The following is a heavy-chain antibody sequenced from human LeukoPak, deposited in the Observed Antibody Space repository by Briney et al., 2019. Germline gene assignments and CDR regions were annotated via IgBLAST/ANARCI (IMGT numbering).Heavy chain of an antibody. CDR2: IYPGDSDT. CDR1: GYSFTSYW. J-gene: IGHJ4*02. V-gene: IGHV5-51*01. CDR3: ARLLTYYYDSSGYYRGYYFDY. D-gene: IGHD3-22*01. Sequence: GESLKISCKGSGYSFTSYWIGWVRQMPGKGLEWMGIIYPGDSDTRYSPSFQGQVTISADKSISTAYLQWSSLKASDTAMYYCARLLTYYYDSSGYYRGYYFDYWGQGTLVTVSS.